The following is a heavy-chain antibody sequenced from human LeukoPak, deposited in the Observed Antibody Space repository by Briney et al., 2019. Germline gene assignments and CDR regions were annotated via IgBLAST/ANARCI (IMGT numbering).Heavy chain of an antibody. J-gene: IGHJ3*02. V-gene: IGHV3-23*01. Sequence: GGSLRLSCAASGFTFSSYAMSWVRQAPGKGLEWVSGVSGSSGSTYYADSVKGRFTISRDNAKNSLYLQMNSLRAEDTAVYYCAREPYDFWSGYSVGAFDIWGQGTMVTVSS. D-gene: IGHD3-3*01. CDR1: GFTFSSYA. CDR2: VSGSSGST. CDR3: AREPYDFWSGYSVGAFDI.